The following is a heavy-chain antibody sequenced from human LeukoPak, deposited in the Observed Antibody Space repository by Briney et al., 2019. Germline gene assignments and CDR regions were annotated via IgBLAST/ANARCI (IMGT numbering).Heavy chain of an antibody. J-gene: IGHJ4*02. Sequence: GESLQISCKGSEYSFGNYWIAWVRQMPEKGLEWMGIIYPDNSETRYSPSFQGQVTISADKSISTAYLQWSSLKASDTAMYYCARLGGGGESTSYYYFDYWGQGTLVTVSS. D-gene: IGHD6-6*01. CDR3: ARLGGGGESTSYYYFDY. V-gene: IGHV5-51*01. CDR2: IYPDNSET. CDR1: EYSFGNYW.